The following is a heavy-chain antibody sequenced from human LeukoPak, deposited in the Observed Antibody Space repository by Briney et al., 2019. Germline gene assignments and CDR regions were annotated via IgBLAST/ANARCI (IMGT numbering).Heavy chain of an antibody. CDR2: IYYSGSA. V-gene: IGHV4-39*01. CDR1: GGSISSSSYY. Sequence: SETLSLTCTVSGGSISSSSYYWGWIRQPPGKGLEWIGRIYYSGSAYYNPSLKSRVTISVDTSKNQFSLKLSSVTAADTAVYYCARQGTSITMVRATPGFVDYWGQGTLVTVSS. CDR3: ARQGTSITMVRATPGFVDY. J-gene: IGHJ4*02. D-gene: IGHD3-10*01.